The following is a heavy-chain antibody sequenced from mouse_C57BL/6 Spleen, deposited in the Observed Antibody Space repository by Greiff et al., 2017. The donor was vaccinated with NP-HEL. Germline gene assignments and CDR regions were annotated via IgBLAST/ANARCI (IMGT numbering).Heavy chain of an antibody. J-gene: IGHJ2*01. V-gene: IGHV5-4*01. Sequence: EVQVVESGGGLVKPGGSLKLSCAASGFTFSSYAMSWVRQTPEKRLEWVATISDGGSYTYYPDNVKGRFTISRDNAKNNLYLQMSHLKSEDTAMYYCARDRDYVYFDYWGQGTTLTVSS. CDR2: ISDGGSYT. D-gene: IGHD1-1*01. CDR3: ARDRDYVYFDY. CDR1: GFTFSSYA.